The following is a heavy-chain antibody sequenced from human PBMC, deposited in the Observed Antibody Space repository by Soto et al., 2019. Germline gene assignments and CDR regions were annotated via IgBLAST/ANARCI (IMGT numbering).Heavy chain of an antibody. J-gene: IGHJ4*02. CDR2: ISAYNGNT. Sequence: ASVKVSCKASGYTFTSYGISWVRQAPGQGLEWMGWISAYNGNTNYAQKLQGRVTMTTDTSTSTAYMELRSLRSDDTAVYYCARSLPSITMVRGVGAPSFDYWGQGTLVTVSS. CDR1: GYTFTSYG. D-gene: IGHD3-10*01. V-gene: IGHV1-18*01. CDR3: ARSLPSITMVRGVGAPSFDY.